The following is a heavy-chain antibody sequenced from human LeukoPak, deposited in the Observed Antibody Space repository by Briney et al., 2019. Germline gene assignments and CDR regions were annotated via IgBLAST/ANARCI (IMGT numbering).Heavy chain of an antibody. V-gene: IGHV4-39*01. Sequence: PSETLSLTCTVPGGSISSSSYYWGWIRQPPGKGLEWIGSIYYSGSTSYNPSLKSRVTISVATSKNQFSLKLSSVTAADTAVYYCARYPVAAAGTPHWGQGALVTVSS. J-gene: IGHJ4*02. D-gene: IGHD6-13*01. CDR2: IYYSGST. CDR1: GGSISSSSYY. CDR3: ARYPVAAAGTPH.